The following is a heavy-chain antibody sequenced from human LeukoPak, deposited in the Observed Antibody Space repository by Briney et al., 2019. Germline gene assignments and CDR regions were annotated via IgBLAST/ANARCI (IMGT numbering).Heavy chain of an antibody. CDR3: AYLWFGELLFGFDP. J-gene: IGHJ5*02. CDR2: INTRGGIT. CDR1: GFTFSSYA. D-gene: IGHD3-10*01. V-gene: IGHV3-23*01. Sequence: PGGSLRLSCAASGFTFSSYAMSWVRQSPGKGLEWVSTINTRGGITYYADSVKGRFTISRDNSKNTLYLQMNSLRAEDTAIYYCAYLWFGELLFGFDPWGQGTLVTVSS.